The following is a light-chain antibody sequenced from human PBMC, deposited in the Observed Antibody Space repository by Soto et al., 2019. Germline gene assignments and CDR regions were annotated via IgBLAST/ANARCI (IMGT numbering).Light chain of an antibody. CDR1: QSVASN. V-gene: IGKV3-15*01. J-gene: IGKJ4*01. CDR2: GTS. CDR3: KQYNNWTLT. Sequence: EIVMTQSQASLSVSPGESVTLSCRASQSVASNLAWYQQKPGQAPRLLIYGTSTRATGVHARFSGSGSGTEFTLTISSLQSEDFAVYDCKQYNNWTLTVGGGNKGAIK.